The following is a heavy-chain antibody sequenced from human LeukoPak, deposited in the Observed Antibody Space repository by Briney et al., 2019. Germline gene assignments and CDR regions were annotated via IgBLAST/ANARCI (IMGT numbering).Heavy chain of an antibody. J-gene: IGHJ4*02. D-gene: IGHD1-26*01. Sequence: GGSLRLSCAASGFTFSSYAMSWVRQAPGKGLEWVSAICGSGGSTYCADSVKGRLTISRNNSKNTLYLQMNSLRAEDTAVYYCANPGAGIVGAPTVYWGQGTLVTVSS. CDR2: ICGSGGST. V-gene: IGHV3-23*01. CDR3: ANPGAGIVGAPTVY. CDR1: GFTFSSYA.